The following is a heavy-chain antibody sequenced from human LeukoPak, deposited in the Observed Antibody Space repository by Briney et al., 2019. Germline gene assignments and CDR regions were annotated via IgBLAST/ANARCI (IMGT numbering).Heavy chain of an antibody. Sequence: PGGSLRLSCAASGFTFSSYDMHWVRQAPGKGLEWVAFIRYDGSNKYYADSVKGRFTISRDNSKNTLYLQMNSLRAEDTAVYYCASLAAAGHTGDYWGQGTLVTVSS. J-gene: IGHJ4*02. CDR2: IRYDGSNK. CDR3: ASLAAAGHTGDY. V-gene: IGHV3-30*02. D-gene: IGHD6-13*01. CDR1: GFTFSSYD.